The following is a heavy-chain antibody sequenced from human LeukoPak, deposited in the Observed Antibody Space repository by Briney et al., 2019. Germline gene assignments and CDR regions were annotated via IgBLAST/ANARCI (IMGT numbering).Heavy chain of an antibody. CDR1: GFTVSSNY. Sequence: GGSLRLSCAASGFTVSSNYMNWVRQAPGKGLEWVAVILYDGNNKHYAESVKGRFTISRDNSNNMLYLQMNSLRPEDTAVYYCAKDRLFGSGLNGPHYYYGMDVWGQGTTVTVSS. V-gene: IGHV3-30*18. CDR3: AKDRLFGSGLNGPHYYYGMDV. J-gene: IGHJ6*02. D-gene: IGHD1-26*01. CDR2: ILYDGNNK.